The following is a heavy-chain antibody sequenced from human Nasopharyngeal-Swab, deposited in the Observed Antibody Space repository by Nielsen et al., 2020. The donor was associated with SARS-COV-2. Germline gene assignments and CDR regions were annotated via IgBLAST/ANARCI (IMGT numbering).Heavy chain of an antibody. J-gene: IGHJ4*02. Sequence: GESLKISCKGSGYSFTSYWIAWVRQTPGKGLEWMGIIYPGDSDTRYSPSFQGQVTMSADDSISTVYLEWNSLKASDTAMYYCARQSTPHYIGSGSYQKRYFDYWAQGTLVTVSS. CDR1: GYSFTSYW. CDR3: ARQSTPHYIGSGSYQKRYFDY. CDR2: IYPGDSDT. V-gene: IGHV5-51*01. D-gene: IGHD3-10*01.